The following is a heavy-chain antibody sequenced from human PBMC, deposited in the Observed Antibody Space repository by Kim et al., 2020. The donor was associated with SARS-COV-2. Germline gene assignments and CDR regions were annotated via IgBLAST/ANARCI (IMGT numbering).Heavy chain of an antibody. J-gene: IGHJ6*02. CDR1: GFTFSSYA. D-gene: IGHD2-15*01. CDR2: ISGSGGST. Sequence: GGSLRLSCAASGFTFSSYAMSWVRQAPGKGLEWVSAISGSGGSTYYADSVKGRFTISRDNSKNTLYLQMNSLRAEDTAVYYCAKDRAYCSGGSCYFGGDYYYGMDVWGQGTTVTVSS. CDR3: AKDRAYCSGGSCYFGGDYYYGMDV. V-gene: IGHV3-23*01.